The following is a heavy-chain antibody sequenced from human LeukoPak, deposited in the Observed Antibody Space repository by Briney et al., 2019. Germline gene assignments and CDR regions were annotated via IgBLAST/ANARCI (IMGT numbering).Heavy chain of an antibody. CDR1: GYTFTDYH. Sequence: ASVRVSCKASGYTFTDYHIHWVRQAPGQGLEWMGWINPNSGGTNYAQKFQDRVTMTRDTSISTAYLELSGLRSDDTAVYYCARDPANTYYSDPWGQGTLVTVSS. J-gene: IGHJ4*02. CDR2: INPNSGGT. CDR3: ARDPANTYYSDP. V-gene: IGHV1-2*02. D-gene: IGHD3-22*01.